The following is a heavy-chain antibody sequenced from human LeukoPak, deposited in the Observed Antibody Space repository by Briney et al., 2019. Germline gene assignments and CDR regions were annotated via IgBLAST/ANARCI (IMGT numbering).Heavy chain of an antibody. J-gene: IGHJ4*02. V-gene: IGHV3-23*01. CDR2: ISADGDST. D-gene: IGHD2-2*01. Sequence: PGGSLRLSCAASGFTFSSYAMSWVRQAPGKGLEWVSAISADGDSTYYADSVKGRFTISRDNSKNTLYLQMSSLRPGDTAVYYCAKRRYCTSSTCHDFDYWGQGTLVTVSS. CDR1: GFTFSSYA. CDR3: AKRRYCTSSTCHDFDY.